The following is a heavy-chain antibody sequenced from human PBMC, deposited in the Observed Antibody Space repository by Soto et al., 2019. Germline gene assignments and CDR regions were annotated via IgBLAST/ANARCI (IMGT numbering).Heavy chain of an antibody. V-gene: IGHV4-34*01. CDR2: INHSGST. CDR3: ARGRPVSCGSGSYYYFDY. J-gene: IGHJ4*02. Sequence: ETLSLTCAVYGGSCSGYYWSWIRQPPGKGLEWIGEINHSGSTNYNPSLKSRVTISVDTSKNQFSLKLSSVTAADTAVYYCARGRPVSCGSGSYYYFDYWGQGTLVTVSS. CDR1: GGSCSGYY. D-gene: IGHD3-10*01.